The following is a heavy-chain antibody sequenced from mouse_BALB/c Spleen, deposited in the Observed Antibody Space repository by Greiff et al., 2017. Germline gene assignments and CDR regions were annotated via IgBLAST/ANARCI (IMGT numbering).Heavy chain of an antibody. D-gene: IGHD2-4*01. V-gene: IGHV14-4*02. Sequence: EVQLQQSGAELVRSGASVKLSCTASGFNIKDYYMHWVKQRPEQGLEWIGWIDPENGDTEYAPKFQGKATMTADTSSNTAYLQLSSLTSEDTAVYYCRGGTMITNYYAMDYWGQGTSVTVSS. CDR2: IDPENGDT. J-gene: IGHJ4*01. CDR3: RGGTMITNYYAMDY. CDR1: GFNIKDYY.